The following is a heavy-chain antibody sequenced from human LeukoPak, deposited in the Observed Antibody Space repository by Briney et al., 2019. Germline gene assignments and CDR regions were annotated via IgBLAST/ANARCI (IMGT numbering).Heavy chain of an antibody. V-gene: IGHV4-39*07. CDR3: ARLISGSLDY. CDR1: GGSISSSNYY. D-gene: IGHD6-19*01. CDR2: IYYSGST. J-gene: IGHJ4*02. Sequence: SETLSLTCTVSGGSISSSNYYWGWIRQPPGKGLEWIGTIYYSGSTYYNPSLKSRVTISVDTSKNQFSLKLSSVTAADTAVYYCARLISGSLDYWGQGTLVTVSS.